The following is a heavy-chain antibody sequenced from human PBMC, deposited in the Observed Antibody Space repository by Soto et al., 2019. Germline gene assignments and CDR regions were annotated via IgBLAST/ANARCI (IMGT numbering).Heavy chain of an antibody. D-gene: IGHD6-19*01. Sequence: SETLSLTCAVYGGSFSGYYWSWIRQPPGKGLEWIGEINHSGSTNYNPSLKSRVTISVDTSKNQFSLKLSSVTAADTAVYYCARRSYSSGYEYYFDYWGQGTLVTVSS. CDR2: INHSGST. J-gene: IGHJ4*02. CDR3: ARRSYSSGYEYYFDY. V-gene: IGHV4-34*01. CDR1: GGSFSGYY.